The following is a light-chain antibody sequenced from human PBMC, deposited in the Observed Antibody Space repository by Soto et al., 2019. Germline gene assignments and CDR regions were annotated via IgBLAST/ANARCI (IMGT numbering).Light chain of an antibody. CDR1: QSVHSS. V-gene: IGKV3-11*01. CDR3: HHRHNLPTWT. Sequence: ETVLTKSPATLSCCKEERATLACRASQSVHSSLAWFQQKPGQAPRLLIYDASNRATGIPARFSGSGSGTDFTLTISSLEPEDFAVYYCHHRHNLPTWTFGQGTMVDIK. J-gene: IGKJ1*01. CDR2: DAS.